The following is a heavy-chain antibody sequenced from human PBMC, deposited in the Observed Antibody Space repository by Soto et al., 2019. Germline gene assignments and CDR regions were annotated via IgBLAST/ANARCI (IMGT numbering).Heavy chain of an antibody. CDR2: INHSGST. D-gene: IGHD3-10*01. J-gene: IGHJ6*02. V-gene: IGHV4-34*01. CDR3: ARGGLVRGVITGYGMDV. CDR1: GGSFSGYY. Sequence: QVQLQQWGAGLLKPSETLSLTCAVYGGSFSGYYWSWIRQPPGKGLEWIGEINHSGSTNYNPSLTSRVTISVNSSKSKFSLKLSSVTAADTAVYYCARGGLVRGVITGYGMDVWGQGTTVTVSS.